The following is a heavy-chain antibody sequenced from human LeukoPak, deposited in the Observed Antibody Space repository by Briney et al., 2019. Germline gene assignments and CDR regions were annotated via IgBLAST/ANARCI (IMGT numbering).Heavy chain of an antibody. V-gene: IGHV3-48*03. CDR1: GFTFGNYE. J-gene: IGHJ3*02. CDR2: ISSSGTTT. Sequence: PGGSLRLSCAASGFTFGNYEMNWVRQAPGKGLEWVSHISSSGTTTYDADSVKGRFTISRDNAKKSLYLQMNSLRVEDTAVYYCARSFDIWGQGTMVTVSS. CDR3: ARSFDI.